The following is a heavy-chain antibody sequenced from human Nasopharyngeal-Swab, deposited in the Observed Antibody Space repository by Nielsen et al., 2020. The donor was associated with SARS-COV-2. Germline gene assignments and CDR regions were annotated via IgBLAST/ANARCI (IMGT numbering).Heavy chain of an antibody. J-gene: IGHJ6*02. CDR3: ARGYYYDGSGYRPRGMDV. Sequence: GESLKISCAASGFTFSSYDMHWVRQATGKGLEWVSAIGTAGDTYYPGSVKGRFAISRENAKNSLYLQMNSLRAGDTAVYYCARGYYYDGSGYRPRGMDVWGQGTTVTVSS. D-gene: IGHD3-22*01. CDR1: GFTFSSYD. CDR2: IGTAGDT. V-gene: IGHV3-13*01.